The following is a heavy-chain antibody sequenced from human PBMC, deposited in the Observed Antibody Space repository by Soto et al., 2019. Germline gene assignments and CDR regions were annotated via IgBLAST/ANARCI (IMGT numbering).Heavy chain of an antibody. CDR2: ISQSGNT. CDR1: SGSFSGYY. J-gene: IGHJ4*02. CDR3: ARALKVSGSSQTRPDF. D-gene: IGHD6-6*01. V-gene: IGHV4-34*01. Sequence: PSETLSLTCSIYSGSFSGYYWSWIRQPPGKGLEWIGEISQSGNTNYSPSLKSRVSISIDTSKKQFSLNLPSVSAADTAVYYCARALKVSGSSQTRPDFWGQGTLVTVSS.